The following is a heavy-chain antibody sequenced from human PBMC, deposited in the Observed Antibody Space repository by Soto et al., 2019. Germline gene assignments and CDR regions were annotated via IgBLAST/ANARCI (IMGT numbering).Heavy chain of an antibody. D-gene: IGHD1-26*01. CDR3: ARVKWELPTWYFDY. CDR2: ISYDGSNK. CDR1: GFTFSSYA. V-gene: IGHV3-30-3*01. J-gene: IGHJ4*02. Sequence: PGGSLRLSCAASGFTFSSYAMHWVRQAPGKGLEWVAVISYDGSNKYYADSVKGRFTISRDNSKNTLYLQMNSLRAEDTAVYYSARVKWELPTWYFDYWGQGTLVTVSS.